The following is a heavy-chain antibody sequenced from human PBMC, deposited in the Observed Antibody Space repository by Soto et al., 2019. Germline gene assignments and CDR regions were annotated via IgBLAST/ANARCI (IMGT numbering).Heavy chain of an antibody. V-gene: IGHV1-46*01. CDR2: INPTGSMT. CDR1: GYSFITSYY. CDR3: ARDTGYDHDAFDI. D-gene: IGHD5-12*01. Sequence: ASVKVSCKASGYSFITSYYMHWVRQAPGQGLEWMGIINPTGSMTKYSQRFQGRLTMTRDTSTSTDYMELTTLTSEDTAVYFCARDTGYDHDAFDIWGQGTMVTVSS. J-gene: IGHJ3*02.